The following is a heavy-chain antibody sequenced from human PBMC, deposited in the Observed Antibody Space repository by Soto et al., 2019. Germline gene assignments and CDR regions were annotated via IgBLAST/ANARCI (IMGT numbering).Heavy chain of an antibody. V-gene: IGHV3-15*01. Sequence: GGSLRLSCAASGFTFSNAWMSWVRQAPGKGLEWVGRIKSKTDGGTTDYAAPVKGRFTISRDDSKNTLYLQMNSLKTEDTAVYYCTTDQSMYYYDSRGYYYFDYWGQGTLVTVSS. J-gene: IGHJ4*02. CDR1: GFTFSNAW. CDR2: IKSKTDGGTT. CDR3: TTDQSMYYYDSRGYYYFDY. D-gene: IGHD3-22*01.